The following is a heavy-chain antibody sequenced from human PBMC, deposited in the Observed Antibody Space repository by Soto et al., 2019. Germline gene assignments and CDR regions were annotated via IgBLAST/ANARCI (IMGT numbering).Heavy chain of an antibody. CDR1: GGTFSSYT. Sequence: SVKVSCKASGGTFSSYTISWVRQAPGQGLEWMGGIIPILGIANYAQKFQGRVTITADKSTSTAYMELSSLRSEDTAVYYCVSAGHYYYYMDVWGKGTTVTVSS. J-gene: IGHJ6*03. CDR2: IIPILGIA. D-gene: IGHD6-19*01. CDR3: VSAGHYYYYMDV. V-gene: IGHV1-69*10.